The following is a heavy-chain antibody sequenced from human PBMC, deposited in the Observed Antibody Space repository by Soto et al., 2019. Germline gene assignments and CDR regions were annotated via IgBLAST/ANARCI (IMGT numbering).Heavy chain of an antibody. CDR3: ARGRVTMVRGCDY. CDR1: GGSFSGYY. CDR2: INHSGST. D-gene: IGHD3-10*01. J-gene: IGHJ4*01. V-gene: IGHV4-34*01. Sequence: SETLSLTCAVYGGSFSGYYWSWIRQPPGKGLEWIGEINHSGSTNYNPSLKSRVTISVDTSKNQFSLKLSSVTAADTAVYYCARGRVTMVRGCDYWGHGTLVTVSS.